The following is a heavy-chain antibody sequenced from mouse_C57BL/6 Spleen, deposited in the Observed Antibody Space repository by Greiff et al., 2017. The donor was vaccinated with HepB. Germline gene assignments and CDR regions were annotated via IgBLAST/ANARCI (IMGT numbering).Heavy chain of an antibody. J-gene: IGHJ1*03. CDR1: GYAFSSYW. V-gene: IGHV1-80*01. CDR3: ARSFYGNHWYFDV. D-gene: IGHD2-10*01. CDR2: IYPGDGDT. Sequence: QVQLQQSGAELVKPGASVKISCKASGYAFSSYWMNWVKQRPGKGLEWIGQIYPGDGDTNYNGKFKGKATLTADKSSSTAYMQLSSLTSEDSAVYFCARSFYGNHWYFDVWGKGTTVTVSS.